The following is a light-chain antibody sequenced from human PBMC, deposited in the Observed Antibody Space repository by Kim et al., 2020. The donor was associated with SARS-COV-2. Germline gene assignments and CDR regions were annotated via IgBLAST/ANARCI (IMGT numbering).Light chain of an antibody. J-gene: IGLJ2*01. CDR2: DNN. V-gene: IGLV1-51*01. Sequence: GQKVTISCSGSISNIGNNYVSWYRQFPGTAPKLLMFDNNKRPSGIPDRFSGSKSGTSATLDITGLRTGDEADYHCGTWDSSMSAVVFGGGTQLTVL. CDR1: ISNIGNNY. CDR3: GTWDSSMSAVV.